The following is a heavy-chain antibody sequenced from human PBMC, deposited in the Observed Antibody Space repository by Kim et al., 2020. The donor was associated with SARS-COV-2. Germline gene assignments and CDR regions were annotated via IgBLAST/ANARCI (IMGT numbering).Heavy chain of an antibody. J-gene: IGHJ4*02. Sequence: GGSLRLSCAASGFTFSSYAMSWVRQAPGKGLEWVSAISGSGGSTYYADSVKGRFTISRDNSKNTLYLQMNSLRAEDTAVYYCANTIVPAAIFLLDYWGQGTLVTVSS. CDR1: GFTFSSYA. CDR3: ANTIVPAAIFLLDY. CDR2: ISGSGGST. V-gene: IGHV3-23*01. D-gene: IGHD2-2*01.